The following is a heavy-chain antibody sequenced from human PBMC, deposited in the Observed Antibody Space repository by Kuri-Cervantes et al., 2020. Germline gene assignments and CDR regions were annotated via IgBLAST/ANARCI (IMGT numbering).Heavy chain of an antibody. CDR2: ISYDGSNK. CDR1: GFTFSSYA. D-gene: IGHD4-17*01. J-gene: IGHJ5*02. V-gene: IGHV3-30-3*01. Sequence: GESLKISCAASGFTFSSYAMHWVRQAPGKGLEWVAVISYDGSNKYYADSVKGRFTISRDNSKNTLYLQMNSLRSDDTAVYYCAKEGHTGGDYGDNAGSWGQGTLVTVSS. CDR3: AKEGHTGGDYGDNAGS.